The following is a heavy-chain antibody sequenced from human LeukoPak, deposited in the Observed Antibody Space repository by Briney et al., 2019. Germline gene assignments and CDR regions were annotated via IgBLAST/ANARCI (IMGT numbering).Heavy chain of an antibody. D-gene: IGHD3-10*01. CDR2: ISGSGGST. CDR3: ARVSSLWSFDY. J-gene: IGHJ4*02. Sequence: GGSLRLSCAASGFTFSSYAMSWVRQAPGKGLEWVSAISGSGGSTYYADSVKGRFTISRDNARDTLYLQLNSLGAEDTAVCYCARVSSLWSFDYWGQGTLVTVSS. CDR1: GFTFSSYA. V-gene: IGHV3-23*01.